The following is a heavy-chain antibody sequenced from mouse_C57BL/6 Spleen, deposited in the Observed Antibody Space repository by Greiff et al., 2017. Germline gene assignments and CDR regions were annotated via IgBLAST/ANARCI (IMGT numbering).Heavy chain of an antibody. CDR3: ARPTIVTGRYFDV. V-gene: IGHV5-6*02. Sequence: DVMLVESGGDLVKPGGSLKLSCAASGFTFSSYGMSWVRQTPDKRLEWVATISSGGSYTYYPDSVKGRFTISSDNAKNTLYLQMSSLKSEDTAMYYCARPTIVTGRYFDVWGTGTTVTVSS. CDR1: GFTFSSYG. D-gene: IGHD2-5*01. J-gene: IGHJ1*03. CDR2: ISSGGSYT.